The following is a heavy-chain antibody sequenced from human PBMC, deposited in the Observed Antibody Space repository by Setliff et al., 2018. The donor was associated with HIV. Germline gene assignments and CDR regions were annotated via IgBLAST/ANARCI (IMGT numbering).Heavy chain of an antibody. J-gene: IGHJ6*02. Sequence: PGGSLRLSCAASGFTFSDGWMSWVRQAPGKGLEWVANIGQDGREKNYVDSVKGRFTISRDNAKNSMDLQMNSLRAEDTAIYYCARKLRPGHGVDVWGQGTTVTVSS. CDR1: GFTFSDGW. V-gene: IGHV3-7*01. D-gene: IGHD3-10*01. CDR2: IGQDGREK. CDR3: ARKLRPGHGVDV.